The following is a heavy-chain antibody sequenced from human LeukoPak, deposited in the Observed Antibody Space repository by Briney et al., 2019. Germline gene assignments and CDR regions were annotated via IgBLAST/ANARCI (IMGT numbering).Heavy chain of an antibody. D-gene: IGHD5-18*01. J-gene: IGHJ6*03. Sequence: ASVKVSCKASGGTFSSYDINWVRQATGQGLEWMGWMNPNSGNTGYAQKFQGRVAITRNTSISTAYMELSSLRSEDTAVYYCARGHGYGKDYYYMDVWGKGTTVTVSS. CDR2: MNPNSGNT. CDR1: GGTFSSYD. V-gene: IGHV1-8*03. CDR3: ARGHGYGKDYYYMDV.